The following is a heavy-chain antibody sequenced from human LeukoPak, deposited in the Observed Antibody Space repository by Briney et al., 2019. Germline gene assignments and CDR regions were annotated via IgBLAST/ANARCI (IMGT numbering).Heavy chain of an antibody. CDR2: IHYSGST. J-gene: IGHJ5*02. D-gene: IGHD6-19*01. CDR3: AREGQWLPDWFDP. CDR1: GGSISGYY. Sequence: PSETLSLTCTVSGGSISGYYWSGIRQPPGQGLEWIGYIHYSGSTNYNPSLKGRVTISLDMSKNQFSLKLNSMTAADTAVYYCAREGQWLPDWFDPWGQGTLVTVSS. V-gene: IGHV4-59*01.